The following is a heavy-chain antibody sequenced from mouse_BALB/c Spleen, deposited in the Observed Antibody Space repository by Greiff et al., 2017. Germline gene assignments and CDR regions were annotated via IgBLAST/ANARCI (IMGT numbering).Heavy chain of an antibody. J-gene: IGHJ3*01. CDR3: ATWPAY. CDR2: ISSGSSTI. CDR1: GFTFSSFG. Sequence: EVMLVESGGGLVQPGGSRKLSCAASGFTFSSFGMHWVRQAPEKGLEWVAYISSGSSTIYYADTVKGRFTISRDNPKNTLFLQMTSLRSEDTAMYFCATWPAYWGQGTLVTVSA. V-gene: IGHV5-17*02.